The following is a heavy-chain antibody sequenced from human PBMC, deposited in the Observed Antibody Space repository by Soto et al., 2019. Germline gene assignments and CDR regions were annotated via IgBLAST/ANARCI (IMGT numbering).Heavy chain of an antibody. J-gene: IGHJ6*02. CDR3: ATYYGSGSYFPDHYYYGMDV. Sequence: PGGSLRLSCAASGFTFSSYGMHWVRQAPGKGLEWAAVIWYDGSNKYYADSVKGRFTISRDNSKNTLYLQMNSLRAEDTAVYYCATYYGSGSYFPDHYYYGMDVWGQGTTVTVSS. CDR1: GFTFSSYG. D-gene: IGHD3-10*01. V-gene: IGHV3-33*01. CDR2: IWYDGSNK.